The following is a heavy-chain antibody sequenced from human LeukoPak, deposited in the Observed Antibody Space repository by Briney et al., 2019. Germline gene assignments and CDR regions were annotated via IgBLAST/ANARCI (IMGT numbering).Heavy chain of an antibody. CDR3: ARDGIEMATI. J-gene: IGHJ4*02. CDR1: GFTFSSYE. V-gene: IGHV3-48*03. D-gene: IGHD5-24*01. Sequence: QPGGSLRLSCAASGFTFSSYEMNWVRQAPGKGLEWVSYNSSSGSTIYYADSVKGRFTISRDNAKNSLYLQMNSLRAEDTAVYYCARDGIEMATIWGQGTLVTVSS. CDR2: NSSSGSTI.